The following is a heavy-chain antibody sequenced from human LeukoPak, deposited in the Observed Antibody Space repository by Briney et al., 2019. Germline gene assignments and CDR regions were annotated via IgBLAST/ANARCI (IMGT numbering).Heavy chain of an antibody. V-gene: IGHV4-4*07. CDR2: IYTSGSA. J-gene: IGHJ4*02. CDR1: GDSISVYY. CDR3: ARGGDSSSWSVDH. Sequence: SEALSLTCTVSGDSISVYYWTWIRQPAGKGLEWIGRIYTSGSANYNPSLKSRVTMSVDTSKNQFSLRLTSVTAADTAVYYCARGGDSSSWSVDHWGQGTLVTVSS. D-gene: IGHD6-13*01.